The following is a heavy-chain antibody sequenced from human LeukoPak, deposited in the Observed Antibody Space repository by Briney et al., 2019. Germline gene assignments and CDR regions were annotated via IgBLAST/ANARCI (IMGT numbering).Heavy chain of an antibody. V-gene: IGHV4-59*01. CDR1: GGSISSYY. D-gene: IGHD3-22*01. J-gene: IGHJ4*02. Sequence: PSETLSLTCTVSGGSISSYYWSWIRQPPGKGLEWIGYIYYSGSTNYNPSLKSRVTISVDTSKNQFSLKLSSVTAADTAVYYCARGGHSSGYYSLDYWGQETLVTVSS. CDR2: IYYSGST. CDR3: ARGGHSSGYYSLDY.